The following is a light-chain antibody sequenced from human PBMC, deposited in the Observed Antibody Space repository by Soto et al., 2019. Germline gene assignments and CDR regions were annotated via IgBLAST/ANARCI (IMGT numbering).Light chain of an antibody. Sequence: DIPMTQSPSSLSASVGDRVTITCRASQSISSYLNWYQQKPGKAPKLLLYAASSLQSGVPSRFSGSGSGTDFTLTSSRLQPEDFATYYCQQSYSTPPFGQGTKVEIK. CDR1: QSISSY. CDR3: QQSYSTPP. V-gene: IGKV1-39*01. CDR2: AAS. J-gene: IGKJ1*01.